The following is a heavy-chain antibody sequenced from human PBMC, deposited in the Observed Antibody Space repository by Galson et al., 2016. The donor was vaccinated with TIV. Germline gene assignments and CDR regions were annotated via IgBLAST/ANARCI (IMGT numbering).Heavy chain of an antibody. CDR3: VRKDQLADFCSTTSCSHDY. D-gene: IGHD2-2*01. CDR1: GFTFSTYR. CDR2: IKQDGSES. Sequence: SLRLSCAASGFTFSTYRMSWVRQAPGKGLEWVANIKQDGSESYYVDSVRGRFNISRDNAKNSLYLQMNSLRAEDTAVYYCVRKDQLADFCSTTSCSHDYWGQGTLVTVSS. V-gene: IGHV3-7*01. J-gene: IGHJ4*02.